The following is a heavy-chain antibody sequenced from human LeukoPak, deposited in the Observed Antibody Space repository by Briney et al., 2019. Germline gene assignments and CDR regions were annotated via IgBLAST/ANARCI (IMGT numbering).Heavy chain of an antibody. J-gene: IGHJ4*02. D-gene: IGHD1-26*01. CDR3: AREEISGSSY. CDR2: INPNSGGT. CDR1: GGTFSSYA. Sequence: ASVKVSCKASGGTFSSYAISWVRQAPGQGLEWMGWINPNSGGTNYAQKFQGRVTMTRDTSISTAYMELSRLRSDDTAVYYCAREEISGSSYWGQGTLVTVSS. V-gene: IGHV1-2*02.